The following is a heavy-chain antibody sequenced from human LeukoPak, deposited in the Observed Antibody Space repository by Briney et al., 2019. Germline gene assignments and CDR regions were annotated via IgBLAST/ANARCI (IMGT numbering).Heavy chain of an antibody. CDR1: GFTFSSYW. J-gene: IGHJ4*02. Sequence: GGSLRLSCAASGFTFSSYWMSWVRQAPGKRLEWAANIKQDGSEKYYVDSVKGRFTISRDNAKNSLYLQMNSLRAEDTAVYYCAREDYYDSSGYPGWGQGTLVTVSS. CDR2: IKQDGSEK. CDR3: AREDYYDSSGYPG. V-gene: IGHV3-7*01. D-gene: IGHD3-22*01.